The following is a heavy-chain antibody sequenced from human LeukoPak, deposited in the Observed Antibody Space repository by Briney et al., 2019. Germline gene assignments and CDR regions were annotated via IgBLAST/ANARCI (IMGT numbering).Heavy chain of an antibody. CDR2: IYYSGST. D-gene: IGHD1-26*01. CDR3: AIEVGATSSLLATY. CDR1: GGSISSSSYY. Sequence: SETLSLTCTVSGGSISSSSYYWGWIRQPPGKGLEWIGSIYYSGSTYYNPSLKSRVTISVDTSKNQFSLKLSPVTAADTAVYYCAIEVGATSSLLATYWGQGTLVTVSS. V-gene: IGHV4-39*02. J-gene: IGHJ4*02.